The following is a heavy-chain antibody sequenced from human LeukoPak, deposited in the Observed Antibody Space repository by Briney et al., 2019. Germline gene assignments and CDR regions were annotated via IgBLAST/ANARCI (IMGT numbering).Heavy chain of an antibody. Sequence: GGSLRLSCAASGFTFSTYWMTWVRQAPGKGLEWVSVIYSGGSTYYADSVKGRFTISRDNSKNTLYLQMNSLRAEDTAVYYCASSWDSWGQGTLVTVSS. J-gene: IGHJ4*02. CDR3: ASSWDS. CDR1: GFTFSTYW. CDR2: IYSGGST. V-gene: IGHV3-66*01. D-gene: IGHD6-13*01.